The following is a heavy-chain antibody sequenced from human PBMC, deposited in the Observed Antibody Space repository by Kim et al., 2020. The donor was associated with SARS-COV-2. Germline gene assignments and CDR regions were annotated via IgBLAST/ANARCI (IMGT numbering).Heavy chain of an antibody. CDR3: ARGQSGWYFSVGFHWFDP. D-gene: IGHD6-19*01. Sequence: SETLSLTCAVYGGSFSGYYWSWIRQPPGKGLEWIGEINHSGSTNYNPSLKSRVTISVDTSKNQFSLKLSSVTAADTAVYYCARGQSGWYFSVGFHWFDPWGQGTLVTVSS. V-gene: IGHV4-34*01. CDR2: INHSGST. J-gene: IGHJ5*02. CDR1: GGSFSGYY.